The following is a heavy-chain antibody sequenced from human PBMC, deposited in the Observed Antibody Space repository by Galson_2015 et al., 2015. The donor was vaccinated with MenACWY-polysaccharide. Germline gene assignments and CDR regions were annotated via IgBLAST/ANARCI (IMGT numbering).Heavy chain of an antibody. CDR3: ASTKAGTHYFDY. V-gene: IGHV1-8*01. Sequence: KASGYTFTSYDINWVRQATGQGLEWMGWMNPNSGNTGYAQKFQGRVTMTRNTSISTAYMELSSLTSEDTAVYYCASTKAGTHYFDYWGQGTLVTVSS. J-gene: IGHJ4*02. CDR2: MNPNSGNT. CDR1: GYTFTSYD. D-gene: IGHD6-19*01.